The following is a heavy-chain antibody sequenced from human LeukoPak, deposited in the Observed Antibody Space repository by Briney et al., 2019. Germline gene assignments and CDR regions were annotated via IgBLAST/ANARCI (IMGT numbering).Heavy chain of an antibody. V-gene: IGHV4-59*11. J-gene: IGHJ6*03. D-gene: IGHD4-11*01. CDR3: ARGDYSNYGAYYYYYYYMDV. CDR2: IYYSGST. CDR1: GGSISSHY. Sequence: SETLSLTCTVSGGSISSHYWSWIRQPPGKGLEWIGYIYYSGSTNYNPSLKSRVTISVDTSKNQFSLKLSSVTAADTAVYYCARGDYSNYGAYYYYYYYMDVWGKGTTVTVSS.